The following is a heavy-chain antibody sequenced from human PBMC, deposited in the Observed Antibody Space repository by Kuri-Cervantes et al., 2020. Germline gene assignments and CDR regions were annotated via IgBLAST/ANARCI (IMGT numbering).Heavy chain of an antibody. CDR1: GFTFSSYG. Sequence: SLKISCAASGFTFSSYGMHWVRQAPGKGLEWVSGISWNSGSIGYADSVKGRLTISRDNAKNSLYLQMNSLRAEDTALYYCAKDGLWSIAVAGTNTNFDYWGQGTLVTVSS. CDR2: ISWNSGSI. V-gene: IGHV3-9*01. CDR3: AKDGLWSIAVAGTNTNFDY. D-gene: IGHD6-13*01. J-gene: IGHJ4*02.